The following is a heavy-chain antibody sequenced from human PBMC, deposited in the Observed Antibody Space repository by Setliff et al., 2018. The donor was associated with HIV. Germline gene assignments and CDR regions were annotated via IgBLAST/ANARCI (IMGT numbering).Heavy chain of an antibody. V-gene: IGHV1-2*06. Sequence: ASVKVSCKASGFIFTHYYIHWVRQAPGQGLEWMGRISPNSGGTQFAQKFQGRVTMTRDTSISTAYMELSRLRSDDTAVYYCATKVYCTNGVCLDAFDIWGQGTMVTVSS. J-gene: IGHJ3*02. CDR3: ATKVYCTNGVCLDAFDI. D-gene: IGHD2-8*01. CDR2: ISPNSGGT. CDR1: GFIFTHYY.